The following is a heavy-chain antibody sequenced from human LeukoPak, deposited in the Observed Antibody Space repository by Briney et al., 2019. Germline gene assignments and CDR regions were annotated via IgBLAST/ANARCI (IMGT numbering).Heavy chain of an antibody. J-gene: IGHJ5*02. CDR3: TIAAAGGPFDP. CDR2: INHSGST. Sequence: SETLSLTCAVYGGSFSGYYWSWIRQPPGKGLEWIGEINHSGSTSYNPSLKSRVTISVDTSKNQFSLKLSSVTAADTAVYYCTIAAAGGPFDPWGQGTLVTVSS. V-gene: IGHV4-34*01. CDR1: GGSFSGYY. D-gene: IGHD6-13*01.